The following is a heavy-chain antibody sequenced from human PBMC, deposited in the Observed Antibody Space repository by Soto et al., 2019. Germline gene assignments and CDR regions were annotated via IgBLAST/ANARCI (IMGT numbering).Heavy chain of an antibody. CDR1: GFTFTSSA. CDR3: AAPPYGGYDGDNDY. D-gene: IGHD5-12*01. CDR2: IVVGSGNP. Sequence: QMQLVQSGPEVKKPGTSVKVSCKASGFTFTSSAVQWVRQARGQRLEWIGWIVVGSGNPNYAQKFQERVTIASDRSTSSASMELSSLSSEDTAVYYCAAPPYGGYDGDNDYWRQGTLGTVS. J-gene: IGHJ4*02. V-gene: IGHV1-58*01.